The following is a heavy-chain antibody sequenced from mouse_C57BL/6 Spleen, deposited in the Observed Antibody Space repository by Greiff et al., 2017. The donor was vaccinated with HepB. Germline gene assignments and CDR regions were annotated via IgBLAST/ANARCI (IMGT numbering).Heavy chain of an antibody. V-gene: IGHV1-50*01. Sequence: QVQLQQSGAELVKPGASVKLSCKASGYTFTSYWMQWVKQRPGQGLEWIGEIDPSDSYTNYNQKFKGKATLTVDTSSSTAYMQLSSLTSEDSAVYYCARTAQAPDYFDYWGQGTTPTVSS. J-gene: IGHJ2*01. D-gene: IGHD3-2*02. CDR2: IDPSDSYT. CDR3: ARTAQAPDYFDY. CDR1: GYTFTSYW.